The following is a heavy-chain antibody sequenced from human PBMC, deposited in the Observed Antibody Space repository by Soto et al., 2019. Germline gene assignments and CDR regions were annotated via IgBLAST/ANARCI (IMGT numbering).Heavy chain of an antibody. J-gene: IGHJ2*01. CDR3: ASARSSTMIVVTNHWYFDL. V-gene: IGHV3-23*01. D-gene: IGHD3-22*01. CDR2: ISGDGATT. Sequence: EVQLLESGGVLVQPGGSLRLSCAASGFTFSSYALSWVRQAPGKGLEWVSGISGDGATTYYTDSVKGRFTISRDSFTNTLYLQMNSLRVEDTAVYFCASARSSTMIVVTNHWYFDLWGRGTLVTVSS. CDR1: GFTFSSYA.